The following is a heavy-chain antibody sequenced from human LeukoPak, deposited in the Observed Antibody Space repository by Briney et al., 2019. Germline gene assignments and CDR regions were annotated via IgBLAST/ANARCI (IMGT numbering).Heavy chain of an antibody. CDR2: ISGSGGST. J-gene: IGHJ4*02. Sequence: PGGSLRLSCAASGFTFSSYAMSWVRQAPGKGLEWVSAISGSGGSTYYADSVKGRFTISRDNSKNTLYLQMNSLRAEDTAVYYCARGCSSSGCSIDYWGQGTLVTVSS. D-gene: IGHD2-2*01. V-gene: IGHV3-23*01. CDR3: ARGCSSSGCSIDY. CDR1: GFTFSSYA.